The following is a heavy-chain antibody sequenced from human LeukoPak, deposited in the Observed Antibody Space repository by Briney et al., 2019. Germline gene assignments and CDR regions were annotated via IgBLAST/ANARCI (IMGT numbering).Heavy chain of an antibody. V-gene: IGHV4-59*08. CDR3: ARRQYYDSSGYWYYFDY. Sequence: SETLSLTCTVSGGSINNYYWSWIRQPPGQGLERIGQIYYSGSTNYNPSLKSRVTISVDTSKNQFSLNLRSVTAADTAIYYCARRQYYDSSGYWYYFDYWGRGILVTVSS. CDR2: IYYSGST. D-gene: IGHD3-22*01. J-gene: IGHJ4*02. CDR1: GGSINNYY.